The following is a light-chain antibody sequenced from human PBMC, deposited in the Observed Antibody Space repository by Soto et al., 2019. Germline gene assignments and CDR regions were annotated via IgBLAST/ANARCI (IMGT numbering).Light chain of an antibody. J-gene: IGKJ1*01. CDR2: KVS. CDR3: LQYNTFPWT. Sequence: DKQWRQPHPPLSASVGDRLHVTGRASQNIGSSLAWYQQQPGKGPKFLIIKVSNRESGVPARISGSGSGTEFTLTISSLQPEDFAAYYCLQYNTFPWTFGQGTKVDIK. CDR1: QNIGSS. V-gene: IGKV1-5*03.